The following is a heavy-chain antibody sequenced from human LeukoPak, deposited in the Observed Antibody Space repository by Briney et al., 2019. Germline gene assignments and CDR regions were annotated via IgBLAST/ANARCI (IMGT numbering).Heavy chain of an antibody. D-gene: IGHD2-15*01. V-gene: IGHV3-20*04. CDR3: ARDGAGSGNKGDFDY. CDR2: INWNGGST. CDR1: GFTFDDYG. Sequence: PGGSLRLSCAASGFTFDDYGMSWVRQAPGKGVEWGSGINWNGGSTVYADSVKGGFTISRDNANHSLYLQMNSLRAEDTALYYCARDGAGSGNKGDFDYWGQGTLVTVSS. J-gene: IGHJ4*02.